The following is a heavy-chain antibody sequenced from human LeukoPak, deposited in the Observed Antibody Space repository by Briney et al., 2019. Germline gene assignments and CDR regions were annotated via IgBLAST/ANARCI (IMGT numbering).Heavy chain of an antibody. D-gene: IGHD3-22*01. CDR1: GGSISSSSYY. V-gene: IGHV4-39*07. Sequence: SETLSLTCTVSGGSISSSSYYWGWIRQPPGKGLEWIGSIYYSGSTYYNPSLKSRVTISVDTSKNQFSLKLSSVTAADTAVYYCARTYYYDSNGYYFDYWGQGTLVTVSS. J-gene: IGHJ4*02. CDR3: ARTYYYDSNGYYFDY. CDR2: IYYSGST.